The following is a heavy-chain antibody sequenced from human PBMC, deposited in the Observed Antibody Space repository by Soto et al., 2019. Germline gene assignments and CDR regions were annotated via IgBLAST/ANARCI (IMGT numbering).Heavy chain of an antibody. CDR1: GFTFSSYA. CDR3: AKIPHTSSWYLDEFDV. J-gene: IGHJ3*01. Sequence: EVQLLESGGGLVQPGGSLRLSCAASGFTFSSYAMSWVRQAPGKGLEWVSAISGSGGSTFYADSVKGRFTISRDNSKNTLYLQMNSLRAEDTAVDYCAKIPHTSSWYLDEFDVWGQGTMFTVSS. CDR2: ISGSGGST. D-gene: IGHD6-13*01. V-gene: IGHV3-23*01.